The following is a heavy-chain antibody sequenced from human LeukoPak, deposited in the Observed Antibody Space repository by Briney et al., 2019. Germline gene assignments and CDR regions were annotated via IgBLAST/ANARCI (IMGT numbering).Heavy chain of an antibody. Sequence: GASVNVSFTASGYTFTIYGISWVRQAPGQGLEWMGWMNPNSGNTGYAQKFQGRVTMTRNTSISTAYMELSSLRSEDTAVYYCVREHKVLYSYGPGPFCYYYGMDVWGQGTTVTVSS. J-gene: IGHJ6*02. CDR1: GYTFTIYG. CDR2: MNPNSGNT. V-gene: IGHV1-8*02. CDR3: VREHKVLYSYGPGPFCYYYGMDV. D-gene: IGHD5-18*01.